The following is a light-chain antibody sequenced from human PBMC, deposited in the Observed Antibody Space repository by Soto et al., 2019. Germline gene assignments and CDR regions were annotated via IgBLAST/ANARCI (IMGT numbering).Light chain of an antibody. CDR1: QSVSSTY. Sequence: EFVLTQSPGTLSLSPGERATLSCRASQSVSSTYLAWYQQKPGQAPRLLIYGASSRATGLPDRFSGSGSGTDFTVTISRLEPEDCAVHYCQQYRISPLTFAPGNKEQI. CDR2: GAS. J-gene: IGKJ1*01. V-gene: IGKV3-20*01. CDR3: QQYRISPLT.